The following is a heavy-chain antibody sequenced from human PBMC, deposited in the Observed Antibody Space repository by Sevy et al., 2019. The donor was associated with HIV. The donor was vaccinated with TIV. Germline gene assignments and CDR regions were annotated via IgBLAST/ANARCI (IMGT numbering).Heavy chain of an antibody. CDR3: ATFPLSSGWYWVQG. V-gene: IGHV1-69*04. CDR1: GGTFSSYA. J-gene: IGHJ4*02. D-gene: IGHD6-19*01. CDR2: IIPILGIA. Sequence: ASVKVSCKASGGTFSSYAISWVRQAPGQGLEWMGRIIPILGIANYAQKFQGRVTITADKSTSTAYMELSSLRSEDTAVYYCATFPLSSGWYWVQGWGQGTLVTVSS.